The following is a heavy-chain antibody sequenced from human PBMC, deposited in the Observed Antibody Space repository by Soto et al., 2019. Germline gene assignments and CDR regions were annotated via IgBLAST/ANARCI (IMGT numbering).Heavy chain of an antibody. CDR2: IYYSGST. V-gene: IGHV4-31*03. CDR3: ARYSYYDLPT. Sequence: VQLQEPGTGLVKPSQTLSLTCTVSGGSISSGGYYCSWIRQHPGKGLEWIGYIYYSGSTFYNPSLKSRFTISVDTAKTQFSLKLSSVTAADTAVYYCARYSYYDLPTWGQGTLVTVSS. J-gene: IGHJ5*02. CDR1: GGSISSGGYY. D-gene: IGHD3-16*01.